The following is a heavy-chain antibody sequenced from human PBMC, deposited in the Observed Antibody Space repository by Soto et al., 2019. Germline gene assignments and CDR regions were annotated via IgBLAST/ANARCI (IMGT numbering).Heavy chain of an antibody. D-gene: IGHD6-13*01. Sequence: QVQLQESGPGLVKPSGTLSLTCAVSGGSISSSNLWTWVRQPPGKGLEWIGEIYHGGSTNYNPSLKSRVTISVDKSKNQFSLRLSSVTAADTAVYYCARSPRSIAAGGIDYWGQGILATVSS. CDR1: GGSISSSNL. V-gene: IGHV4-4*02. J-gene: IGHJ4*02. CDR3: ARSPRSIAAGGIDY. CDR2: IYHGGST.